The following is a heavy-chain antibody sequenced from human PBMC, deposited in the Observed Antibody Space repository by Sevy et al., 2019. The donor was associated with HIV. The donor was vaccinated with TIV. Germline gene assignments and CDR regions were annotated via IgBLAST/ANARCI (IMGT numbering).Heavy chain of an antibody. J-gene: IGHJ4*02. CDR1: GFTFSGYW. D-gene: IGHD1-26*01. CDR3: AQEQAGRFDS. CDR2: IKQDGSDK. V-gene: IGHV3-7*01. Sequence: GGSLRLSCAASGFTFSGYWMNWVRQAPGKGLEWVANIKQDGSDKHYVDSVEGRFTISRDNAKNSLYLQMNSLRVEDTAVYYCAQEQAGRFDSGGQGTLVTVSS.